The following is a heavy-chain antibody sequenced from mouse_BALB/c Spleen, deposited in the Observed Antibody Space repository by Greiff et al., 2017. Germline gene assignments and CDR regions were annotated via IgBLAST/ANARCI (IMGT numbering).Heavy chain of an antibody. CDR3: ARVVLNWGFAY. CDR2: IYPGNVNT. D-gene: IGHD4-1*01. V-gene: IGHV1S56*01. J-gene: IGHJ3*01. CDR1: GYTFTSYY. Sequence: VKVVESGPELVKPGASVRISCKASGYTFTSYYIHWVKQRPGQGLEWIGWIYPGNVNTKYNEKFKGKATLTADKSSSTAYMQLSSLTSEDSAVYFCARVVLNWGFAYWGQGTLVTVSA.